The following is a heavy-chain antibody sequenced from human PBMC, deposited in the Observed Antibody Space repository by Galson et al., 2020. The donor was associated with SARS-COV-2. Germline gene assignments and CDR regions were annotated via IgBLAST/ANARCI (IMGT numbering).Heavy chain of an antibody. CDR1: GFTFSDYG. CDR2: IWYDGTNK. J-gene: IGHJ6*03. V-gene: IGHV3-33*01. CDR3: ARDSGIKGGAAKTRYYMDV. D-gene: IGHD3-10*01. Sequence: GESLKISCAASGFTFSDYGMHWVRQAPGKGLEWVTIIWYDGTNKYYADSVKGRFTVSRDNSKNTLYLQMSSLRAEDTAVYYCARDSGIKGGAAKTRYYMDVWGKGTTVTVAS.